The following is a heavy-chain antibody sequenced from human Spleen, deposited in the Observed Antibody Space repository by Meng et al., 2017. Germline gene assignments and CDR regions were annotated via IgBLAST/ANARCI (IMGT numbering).Heavy chain of an antibody. D-gene: IGHD3-10*01. J-gene: IGHJ5*02. CDR3: AKDLGYGSGTMNWFDP. Sequence: QVQLVESGGGVVQPGRSLRLSCAASGFTFSGHAMHWVRQAPGKGLEWVALISYDGSNKFYAESVKGRFTISRDNSKNTLYLQVNSLTDEDTAVYYCAKDLGYGSGTMNWFDPWGRGTLVTVSS. CDR1: GFTFSGHA. CDR2: ISYDGSNK. V-gene: IGHV3-30*04.